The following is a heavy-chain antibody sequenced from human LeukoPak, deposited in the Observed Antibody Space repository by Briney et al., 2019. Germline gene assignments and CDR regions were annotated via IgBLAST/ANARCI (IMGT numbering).Heavy chain of an antibody. CDR1: GDSISSYY. J-gene: IGHJ4*02. D-gene: IGHD3-9*01. CDR2: IYYTRSN. Sequence: KPSETLSLTCTVSGDSISSYYWSWIRQPPGKGLEWVAFIYYTRSNNYNPSLKSRVTISVDTSKNQFSLKLSSVTAADTAVYYCARVRYYDILTGYYGDGYFDYWGQGTLVTVSS. V-gene: IGHV4-59*01. CDR3: ARVRYYDILTGYYGDGYFDY.